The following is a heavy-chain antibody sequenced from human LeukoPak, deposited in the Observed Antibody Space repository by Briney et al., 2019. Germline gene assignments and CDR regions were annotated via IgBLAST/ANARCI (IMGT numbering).Heavy chain of an antibody. J-gene: IGHJ4*02. Sequence: GASVKVSCKASGYTISDYTINWVRQAPGQGLEWVGWINTNTGDPIYARGFKGRFVLSVDKSVNTAYLEIASLQTEDNAVYYCARSSRGVIGLLDYWGQGTLVTVSS. V-gene: IGHV7-4-1*01. CDR2: INTNTGDP. CDR1: GYTISDYT. CDR3: ARSSRGVIGLLDY. D-gene: IGHD3-10*01.